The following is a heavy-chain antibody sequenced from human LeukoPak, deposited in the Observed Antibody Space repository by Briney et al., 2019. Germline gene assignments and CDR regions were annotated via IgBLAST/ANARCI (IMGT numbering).Heavy chain of an antibody. Sequence: GGSLRLSCAASGFTFSSYGMPWVRQAPGKGLEWVAVIWYDGSNKYYADSVKGRFTISRDNSKNTLYLQMNSLRAEDTAVYYCARDGIRYYYGMGVWGQGTTVTVSS. CDR3: ARDGIRYYYGMGV. CDR2: IWYDGSNK. V-gene: IGHV3-33*08. J-gene: IGHJ6*02. D-gene: IGHD1-1*01. CDR1: GFTFSSYG.